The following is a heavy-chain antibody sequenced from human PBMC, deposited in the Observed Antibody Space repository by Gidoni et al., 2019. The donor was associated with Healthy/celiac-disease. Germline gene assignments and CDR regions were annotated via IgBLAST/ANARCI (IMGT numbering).Heavy chain of an antibody. V-gene: IGHV1-18*01. CDR2: ISAYNDNT. J-gene: IGHJ2*01. Sequence: QVQLVQSGAEVKKPGAAVKVSCKASGYTFTSYGLSWFRQAPGQGLEWMGWISAYNDNTNYAQKLHGRVTMTTDTSTSTAYMELRRLRSDYTAVYYCARDPTTVVPRGLYFDLWGRGTLVTVSS. D-gene: IGHD4-17*01. CDR3: ARDPTTVVPRGLYFDL. CDR1: GYTFTSYG.